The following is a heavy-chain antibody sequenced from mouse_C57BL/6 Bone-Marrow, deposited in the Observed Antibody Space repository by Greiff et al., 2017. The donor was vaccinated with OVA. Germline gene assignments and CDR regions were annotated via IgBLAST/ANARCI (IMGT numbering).Heavy chain of an antibody. V-gene: IGHV1-55*01. CDR3: ARSGITTVEGDFAMDY. CDR2: IYPGSGRT. D-gene: IGHD1-1*01. Sequence: VQLQQPGAELVKPGASVKMSCKASGYTFTSYWITWVKQRPGQGLEWIGDIYPGSGRTNYNEKFKSKATLTVETSSSTAYMQLSSLTSEDSAVYYCARSGITTVEGDFAMDYWGQGTSVTVSS. J-gene: IGHJ4*01. CDR1: GYTFTSYW.